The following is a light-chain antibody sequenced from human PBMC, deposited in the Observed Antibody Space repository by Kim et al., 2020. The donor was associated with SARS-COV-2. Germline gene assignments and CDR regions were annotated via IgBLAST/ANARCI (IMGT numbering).Light chain of an antibody. CDR1: SSDVGGYNY. CDR3: NSYGGSNNLV. Sequence: QSVLTQPPSASGSPGQSVTISCTGTSSDVGGYNYVSWYQQLPGKAPKLIIYEVNKRPSGVPDRFSGSKSGNTASLTVSGLKTEDEADYYCNSYGGSNNLVFGGGTQLTVL. J-gene: IGLJ2*01. CDR2: EVN. V-gene: IGLV2-8*01.